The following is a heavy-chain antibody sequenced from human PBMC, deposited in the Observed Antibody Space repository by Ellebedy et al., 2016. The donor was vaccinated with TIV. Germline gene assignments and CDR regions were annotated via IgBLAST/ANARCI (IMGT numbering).Heavy chain of an antibody. CDR2: ITSDTKTI. V-gene: IGHV3-48*02. D-gene: IGHD6-19*01. J-gene: IGHJ4*02. Sequence: PGGSLRLSFAASGFTFSIYSRNWVRPATGKGLEWVSYITSDTKTINYAASVKGRFTISRDNARNVVHLQMNSLSDEDTAVYYCARSVAGHFDYWGQGTVVTVSS. CDR1: GFTFSIYS. CDR3: ARSVAGHFDY.